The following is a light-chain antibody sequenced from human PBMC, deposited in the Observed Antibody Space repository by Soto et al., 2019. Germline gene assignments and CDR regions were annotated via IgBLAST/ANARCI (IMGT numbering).Light chain of an antibody. CDR2: AAS. V-gene: IGKV1-39*01. Sequence: DIQMTQSPSSLSASVGDRVTITCRARQNINNYLNWYQQKPGKAPKLLIYAASSLQSGVPSRFSGSGSETVFTLTIRSLQPEDFATYYCQQGYSSPPLTFGGGTKVKIK. CDR1: QNINNY. CDR3: QQGYSSPPLT. J-gene: IGKJ4*01.